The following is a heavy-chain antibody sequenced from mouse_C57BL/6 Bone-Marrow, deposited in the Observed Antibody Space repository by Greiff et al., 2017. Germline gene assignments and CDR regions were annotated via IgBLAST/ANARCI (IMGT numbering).Heavy chain of an antibody. V-gene: IGHV2-5*01. CDR2: IWRGGST. D-gene: IGHD2-13*01. Sequence: VQLVESGPGLVQPSQSLSITCTVSGFSLTSYGVHWVRQSPGKGLEWLGVIWRGGSTDYNAAFMSRLSITKDNSKSQVFFKMNSLQADDTAIYYCAKSRRFDSYAMDYWGQGTSVTVSS. CDR3: AKSRRFDSYAMDY. CDR1: GFSLTSYG. J-gene: IGHJ4*01.